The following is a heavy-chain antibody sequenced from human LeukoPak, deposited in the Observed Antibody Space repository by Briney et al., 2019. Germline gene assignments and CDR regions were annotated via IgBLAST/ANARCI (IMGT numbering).Heavy chain of an antibody. CDR1: GFAVSSNY. J-gene: IGHJ4*02. CDR2: FTSKTDGGTT. Sequence: PGGSLRLSCAASGFAVSSNYLTWVRQGPGQGLEWVGRFTSKTDGGTTDYAAPVRGRFTISRDDSKDTLYLQMNSLKTEDTAVYYCTTAQFFNSSGSLAYWGQGTLVTVSS. V-gene: IGHV3-15*01. D-gene: IGHD3-22*01. CDR3: TTAQFFNSSGSLAY.